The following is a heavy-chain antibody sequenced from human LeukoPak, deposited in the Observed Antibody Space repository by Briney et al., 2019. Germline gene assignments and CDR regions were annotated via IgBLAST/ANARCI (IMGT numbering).Heavy chain of an antibody. CDR2: MSVGGGHT. CDR3: AKGRWNSAWSIADDS. Sequence: GGSLRLSCAASGFTFSRDAMSGVRQAPPKGLEWVSAMSVGGGHTFYADHAKGRFTLSSDDSKTTLYLQMSSLRAEDTAIYYCAKGRWNSAWSIADDSWGQGTLATVSS. CDR1: GFTFSRDA. D-gene: IGHD1/OR15-1a*01. V-gene: IGHV3-23*01. J-gene: IGHJ4*02.